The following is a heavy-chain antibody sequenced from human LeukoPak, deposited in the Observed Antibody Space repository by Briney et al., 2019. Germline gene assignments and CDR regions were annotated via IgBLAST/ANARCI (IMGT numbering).Heavy chain of an antibody. Sequence: PSETLSLTCAVYGGSFSGYYWSWIRQPPGKGLEWIGEINHSGSTYYNPSLKSRVTISVDTSKNQFSLKLSSVTAADTAVYYCARRRDYYDSSGYHRYFDYWGQGTLVTVSS. CDR2: INHSGST. V-gene: IGHV4-34*01. CDR3: ARRRDYYDSSGYHRYFDY. D-gene: IGHD3-22*01. J-gene: IGHJ4*02. CDR1: GGSFSGYY.